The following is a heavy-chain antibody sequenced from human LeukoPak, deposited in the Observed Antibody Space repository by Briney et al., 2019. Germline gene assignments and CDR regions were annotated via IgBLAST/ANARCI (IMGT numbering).Heavy chain of an antibody. V-gene: IGHV1-2*02. CDR3: ARPPPSLGYCSVGNCYYFDY. CDR1: GYIFTGYY. J-gene: IGHJ4*02. D-gene: IGHD2-15*01. CDR2: INPNGGGT. Sequence: GASVKVSCKASGYIFTGYYIHWVRQAPGQGLEWMGWINPNGGGTNYAQKFQGRVTMTRDTSISTAYMELSRLRSDDTAVYYCARPPPSLGYCSVGNCYYFDYWGQGTLVAVSS.